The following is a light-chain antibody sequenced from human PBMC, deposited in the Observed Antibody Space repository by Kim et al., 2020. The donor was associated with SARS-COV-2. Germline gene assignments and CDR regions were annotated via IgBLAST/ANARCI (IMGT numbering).Light chain of an antibody. CDR3: QAWDNGTVV. CDR1: ELGHKY. V-gene: IGLV3-1*01. J-gene: IGLJ2*01. CDR2: QDT. Sequence: GSPGPTASITCSGNELGHKYASWYQQEPGQSPVLVMYQDTKRPSGIPERFSGSNSGNTATLTISGTQAMDEADYYCQAWDNGTVVFGGGTQLTVL.